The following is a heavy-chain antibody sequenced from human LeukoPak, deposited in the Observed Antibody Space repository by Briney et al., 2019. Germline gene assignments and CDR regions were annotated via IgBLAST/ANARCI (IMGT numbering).Heavy chain of an antibody. CDR2: IIPIFGTA. Sequence: SVKVSCKASGGTFSSYAISWVRQAPGQGLEWMGRIIPIFGTANYAQKFQGRVTITTDESTSTAYMELSSLRSEDTAVYYCARGYYDSSGYYYFDYWGQGTLVTVSS. V-gene: IGHV1-69*05. CDR1: GGTFSSYA. J-gene: IGHJ4*02. D-gene: IGHD3-22*01. CDR3: ARGYYDSSGYYYFDY.